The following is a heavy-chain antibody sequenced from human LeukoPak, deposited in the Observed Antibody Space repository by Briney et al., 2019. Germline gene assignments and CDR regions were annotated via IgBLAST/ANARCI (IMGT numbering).Heavy chain of an antibody. CDR2: IIGSGTTI. Sequence: GGSLRLSCAASGFTFSSYEMNWVRQAPGKGLEWISYIIGSGTTIYYADSAKGRFTISRDNAKNSLYLQMNSLRADDTAVYYCARERTTIVSGTTIGAYWGQGILVTVFS. V-gene: IGHV3-48*03. CDR1: GFTFSSYE. D-gene: IGHD2/OR15-2a*01. J-gene: IGHJ4*02. CDR3: ARERTTIVSGTTIGAY.